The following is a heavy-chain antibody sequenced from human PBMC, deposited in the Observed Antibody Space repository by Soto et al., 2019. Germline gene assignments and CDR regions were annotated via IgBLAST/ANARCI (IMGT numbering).Heavy chain of an antibody. Sequence: PSETLSLTCTVSGGSISRYYWSWIRQPPGKGLEWIGYIYYSGNTNYNPSLKSRVTISVDTSKNQFSLNLNSVTAADTAVYYCARGWWLQPAFDYWGQGTLVTVS. V-gene: IGHV4-59*01. D-gene: IGHD5-18*01. CDR3: ARGWWLQPAFDY. CDR2: IYYSGNT. CDR1: GGSISRYY. J-gene: IGHJ4*02.